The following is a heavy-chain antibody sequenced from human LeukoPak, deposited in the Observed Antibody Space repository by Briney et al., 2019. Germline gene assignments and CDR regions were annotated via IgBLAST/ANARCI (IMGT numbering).Heavy chain of an antibody. V-gene: IGHV4-38-2*01. CDR2: IFYSGTT. Sequence: SETLSLTCAVSDYSITSGRYWGWIRQSPGKGLEFIGNIFYSGTTYYNPSLKSRVTISVDTSKNEFSLKLTAVTAADTAIYYCARFDFWSGFDYWGQGSRVTVSS. CDR3: ARFDFWSGFDY. CDR1: DYSITSGRY. D-gene: IGHD3-3*01. J-gene: IGHJ4*02.